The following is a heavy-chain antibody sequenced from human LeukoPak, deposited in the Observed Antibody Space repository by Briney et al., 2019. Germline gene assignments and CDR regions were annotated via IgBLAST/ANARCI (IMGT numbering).Heavy chain of an antibody. Sequence: SETLSLTCTVSGGSISSGSYYWSWIRQPAGKGLEWIGRIYTSGSTNYNPSLKSRVTISVDTSKNQFSLKLSSVTAADTAVYYCARDQRDILTGYYRGWFDPWGQGTLVTVSS. CDR3: ARDQRDILTGYYRGWFDP. D-gene: IGHD3-9*01. J-gene: IGHJ5*02. CDR2: IYTSGST. CDR1: GGSISSGSYY. V-gene: IGHV4-61*02.